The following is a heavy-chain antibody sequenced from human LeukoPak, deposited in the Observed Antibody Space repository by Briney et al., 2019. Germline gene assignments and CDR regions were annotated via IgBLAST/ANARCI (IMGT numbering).Heavy chain of an antibody. J-gene: IGHJ5*02. CDR3: ARDIVLMVYASWFDP. Sequence: PSETLSLTCTGSGGSISSYYWSWIRQPAGKGLVWIGRIYTSGSTNYNPSLKSRVTMSVDTSKHQFSLKLSSVTAADTAVYYCARDIVLMVYASWFDPWGQGTLVTVSS. CDR2: IYTSGST. V-gene: IGHV4-4*07. CDR1: GGSISSYY. D-gene: IGHD2-8*01.